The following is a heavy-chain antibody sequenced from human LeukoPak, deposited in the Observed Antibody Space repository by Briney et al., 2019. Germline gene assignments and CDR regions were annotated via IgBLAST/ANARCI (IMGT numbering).Heavy chain of an antibody. V-gene: IGHV4-31*03. D-gene: IGHD1-26*01. J-gene: IGHJ3*02. Sequence: PSETLSLTCTVSGGSISSGGYYWSWIRQHPGKGLEWIGYIYYSGSTYYNPSLKSRVTISVDTSKNQFSLKLSSVTAADTAVYYCARPGWELVAFDIWGQGTMVTVSS. CDR2: IYYSGST. CDR3: ARPGWELVAFDI. CDR1: GGSISSGGYY.